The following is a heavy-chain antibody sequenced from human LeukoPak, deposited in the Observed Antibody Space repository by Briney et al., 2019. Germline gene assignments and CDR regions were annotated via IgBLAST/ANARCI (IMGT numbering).Heavy chain of an antibody. CDR1: GFTFDDYA. Sequence: GGSLRLSCAASGFTFDDYAMHWVRQAPGKGLEWVSGISWNSGSIGYADSVKGRFTISRDNAKNSLYLQMNSLRAEDTALYYCARDADTRLRRTWGQGTLVTVSS. J-gene: IGHJ5*02. V-gene: IGHV3-9*01. CDR3: ARDADTRLRRT. CDR2: ISWNSGSI. D-gene: IGHD6-25*01.